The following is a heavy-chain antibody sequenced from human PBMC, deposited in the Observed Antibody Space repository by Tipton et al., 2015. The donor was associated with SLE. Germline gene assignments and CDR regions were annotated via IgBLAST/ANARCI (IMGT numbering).Heavy chain of an antibody. CDR1: GGSFSGYY. Sequence: TLSLTCAVYGGSFSGYYWSWIRQPPGKGLEWIGSIYYSGSTYYNPSLKSRVTISVDTSKNQFSLKLSSVTAADTAVYYCASIEYSSSSGRGYWGQGTLVTVSS. CDR3: ASIEYSSSSGRGY. D-gene: IGHD6-6*01. J-gene: IGHJ4*02. V-gene: IGHV4-34*09. CDR2: IYYSGST.